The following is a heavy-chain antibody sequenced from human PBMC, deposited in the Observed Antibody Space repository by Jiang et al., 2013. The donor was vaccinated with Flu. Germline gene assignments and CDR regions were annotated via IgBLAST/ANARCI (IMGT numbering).Heavy chain of an antibody. Sequence: FTSYGISWVRQAPGQGLEWMGWISAYNGNTNYAQKLQGRVTMTTDTSTSTAYMELRSLRSDDTAVYYCARDSRGWELLPFDYWGQGTLVTVSS. CDR2: ISAYNGNT. CDR3: ARDSRGWELLPFDY. V-gene: IGHV1-18*01. D-gene: IGHD1-26*01. J-gene: IGHJ4*02. CDR1: FTSYG.